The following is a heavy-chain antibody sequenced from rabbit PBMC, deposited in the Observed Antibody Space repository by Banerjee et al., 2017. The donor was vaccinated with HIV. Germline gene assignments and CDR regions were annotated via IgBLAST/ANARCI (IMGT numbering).Heavy chain of an antibody. CDR1: GFDFSSNA. J-gene: IGHJ4*01. CDR3: ARGGYDDYRYAFNL. Sequence: QEQLVESGGGLVQPEGSLTLTCKASGFDFSSNAMCWVRQAPGKGLEWIACIYVGSSDSTRYASWAKGRFTISKTSSTTVTLQMTSLTAADTATYFCARGGYDDYRYAFNLWGPGTLVTVS. D-gene: IGHD2-1*01. CDR2: IYVGSSDST. V-gene: IGHV1S45*01.